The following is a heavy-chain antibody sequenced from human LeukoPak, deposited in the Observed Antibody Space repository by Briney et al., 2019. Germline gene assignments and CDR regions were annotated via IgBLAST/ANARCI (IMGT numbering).Heavy chain of an antibody. CDR2: IKQDGSEK. D-gene: IGHD3-9*01. CDR1: GFTFSSYW. V-gene: IGHV3-7*01. CDR3: ARAPIPYYDILTGIDY. J-gene: IGHJ4*02. Sequence: GGSLRLSCAASGFTFSSYWMSWVRQAPGKGLECVANIKQDGSEKYYVDTVKGRFTISRDNAKNSLYLQMTSLRAEDTAVYYCARAPIPYYDILTGIDYWGQGTLVTVSS.